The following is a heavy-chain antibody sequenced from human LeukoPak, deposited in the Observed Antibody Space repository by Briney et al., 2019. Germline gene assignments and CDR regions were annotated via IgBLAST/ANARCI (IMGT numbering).Heavy chain of an antibody. CDR1: GGTFNSYA. D-gene: IGHD2-21*02. Sequence: ASVKVSCKASGGTFNSYAISWVRQAPGQGLEWMGGIIPIFGTANYAQKFQGRVTITADESTSTAYMELSSLRSEDTAVYYCAGDRTYCGGDCYSEFQHWGQGTLVTVSS. V-gene: IGHV1-69*13. CDR2: IIPIFGTA. CDR3: AGDRTYCGGDCYSEFQH. J-gene: IGHJ1*01.